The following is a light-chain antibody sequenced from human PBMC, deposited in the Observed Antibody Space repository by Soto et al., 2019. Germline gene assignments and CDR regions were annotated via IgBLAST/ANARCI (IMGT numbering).Light chain of an antibody. CDR1: ISDVGGHGY. CDR2: EVT. J-gene: IGLJ1*01. CDR3: FSFTSHSSHYV. V-gene: IGLV2-14*01. Sequence: QSALTQPASVSGSPGQSITISCTGTISDVGGHGYVSWYQQHPGKAPKLMIYEVTYRPSGVSDRFSGSKSGNTASLTISGFQAEVEADYYCFSFTSHSSHYVFGTGTKVTVL.